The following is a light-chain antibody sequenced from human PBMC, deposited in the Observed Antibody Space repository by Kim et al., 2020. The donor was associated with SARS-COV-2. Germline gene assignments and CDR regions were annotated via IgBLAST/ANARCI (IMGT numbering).Light chain of an antibody. J-gene: IGKJ2*01. V-gene: IGKV3-20*01. CDR2: GAS. Sequence: LAPGEIATLSCRASQSVTSDYLAWYQQKPGRPPRLLISGASSRATGIPDRFSGSGSGTDFTLAISRLETEDFAVYYCQQYGNSPYTFGQGTKLEI. CDR3: QQYGNSPYT. CDR1: QSVTSDY.